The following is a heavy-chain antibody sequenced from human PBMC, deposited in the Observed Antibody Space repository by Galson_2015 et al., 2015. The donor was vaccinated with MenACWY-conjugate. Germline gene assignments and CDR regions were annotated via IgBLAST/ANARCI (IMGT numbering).Heavy chain of an antibody. D-gene: IGHD6-13*01. CDR2: FDPEDGET. V-gene: IGHV1-24*01. CDR3: ATDQGAAAGRAYDAFDI. J-gene: IGHJ3*02. CDR1: GYTLTELS. Sequence: SVKVCCQVSGYTLTELSMHWVRQAPGKGLEWMGGFDPEDGETIYAQKFQGRVTMTEDTSTDTAYMEPSSLRSEDPAVYYCATDQGAAAGRAYDAFDIWGQGTMVTVSS.